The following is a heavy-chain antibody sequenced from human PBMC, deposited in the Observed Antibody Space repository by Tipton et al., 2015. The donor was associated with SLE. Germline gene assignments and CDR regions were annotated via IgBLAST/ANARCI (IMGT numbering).Heavy chain of an antibody. V-gene: IGHV4-59*02. Sequence: LRLSCAASGFTVSSNYMSWVRQAPGKGLEWIGYIYYSGSTNYNPSLKSRVTISVDTSKNQFSLKLSSVTAADTAVYYCARVSPHFDYWGQGTLVTVSS. J-gene: IGHJ4*02. CDR3: ARVSPHFDY. CDR2: IYYSGST. CDR1: GFTVSSNY.